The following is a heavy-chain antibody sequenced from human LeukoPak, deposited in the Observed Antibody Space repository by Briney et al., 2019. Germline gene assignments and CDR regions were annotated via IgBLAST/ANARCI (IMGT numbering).Heavy chain of an antibody. D-gene: IGHD2-15*01. CDR3: ARLRKGGLAF. CDR2: INHSGST. CDR1: GGSFSGYY. J-gene: IGHJ3*01. V-gene: IGHV4-34*01. Sequence: SETLSLICAVYGGSFSGYYWSWIRQPPGKGLEWIGEINHSGSTNYNPSLKSRVTISVDTSKNQFSLKLSSVTAADTAVYYCARLRKGGLAFWGQGTMVTVSS.